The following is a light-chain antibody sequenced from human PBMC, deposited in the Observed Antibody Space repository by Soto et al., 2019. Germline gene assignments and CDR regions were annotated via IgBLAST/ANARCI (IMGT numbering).Light chain of an antibody. CDR1: QNIRTH. CDR2: GAS. V-gene: IGKV3-11*01. CDR3: QQRSDWPLT. J-gene: IGKJ4*01. Sequence: EIVLIQSPATLSLSPGERATLSCKASQNIRTHLAWYLQKPGQPPRLLIFGASNRATGIPARFSGSGSGTDFTLTISSLEPEDCGLYYCQQRSDWPLTFGGGARVEVK.